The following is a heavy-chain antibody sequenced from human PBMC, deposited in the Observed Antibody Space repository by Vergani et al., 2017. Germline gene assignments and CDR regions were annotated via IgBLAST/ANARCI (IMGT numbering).Heavy chain of an antibody. CDR2: IYYSGSN. V-gene: IGHV4-39*01. D-gene: IGHD3-10*01. Sequence: QLQLQESGPGLVKPSETLSLTCTVSGGSISSSSYYWGWIRQPPGKGLEWIGSIYYSGSNYYNPSLKSRVTISVDTSTNQFSLKLSSVTAADTAVYYCARHWGGVLWFGEKSDTDHYWGQGTLVTVSS. CDR1: GGSISSSSYY. J-gene: IGHJ4*02. CDR3: ARHWGGVLWFGEKSDTDHY.